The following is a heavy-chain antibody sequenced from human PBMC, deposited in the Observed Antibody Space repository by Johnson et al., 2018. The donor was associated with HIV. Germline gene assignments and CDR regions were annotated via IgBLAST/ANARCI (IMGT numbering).Heavy chain of an antibody. CDR3: ARECQYYYDTSGCTYDAFDI. CDR2: IRYDGSNK. V-gene: IGHV3-30*02. Sequence: QVQLVESGGGVVQPGGSLRLSCAASGFTFSSFGMHWVRQAPGKGLEWVAFIRYDGSNKYYADSVKGRFTISRDNSKNTLYLQMNSLRAEDTAVYYCARECQYYYDTSGCTYDAFDIWGQGTMVTVSS. CDR1: GFTFSSFG. D-gene: IGHD3-22*01. J-gene: IGHJ3*02.